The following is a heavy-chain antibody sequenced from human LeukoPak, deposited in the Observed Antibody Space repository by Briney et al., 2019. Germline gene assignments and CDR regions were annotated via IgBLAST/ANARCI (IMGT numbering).Heavy chain of an antibody. V-gene: IGHV1-69*06. Sequence: SVKVSCKASGGTFSSYAISWVRQAPGQGREWMGGIIPIFGTANYAQKFQGRVTITADKSTSTAYMELSSLRSEDTAVYYCARDRNRGLGYCSSSSCYPFDYWGQGTLVTVSS. CDR3: ARDRNRGLGYCSSSSCYPFDY. CDR2: IIPIFGTA. CDR1: GGTFSSYA. J-gene: IGHJ4*02. D-gene: IGHD2-15*01.